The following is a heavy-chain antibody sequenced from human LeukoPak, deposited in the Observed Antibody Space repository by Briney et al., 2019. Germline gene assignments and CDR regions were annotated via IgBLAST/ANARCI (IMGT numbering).Heavy chain of an antibody. V-gene: IGHV3-33*01. Sequence: PGGSLRLSCAASGFTFSSYGMHWVRQAPGKGLEWVAVIWYDGTNKYYVDSVKGRFTISRDNSKNTLFLQMNSLRAEDTAVYYCARAAYDSSGYLTLWGRGTLVTVSS. CDR3: ARAAYDSSGYLTL. D-gene: IGHD3-22*01. CDR2: IWYDGTNK. CDR1: GFTFSSYG. J-gene: IGHJ4*02.